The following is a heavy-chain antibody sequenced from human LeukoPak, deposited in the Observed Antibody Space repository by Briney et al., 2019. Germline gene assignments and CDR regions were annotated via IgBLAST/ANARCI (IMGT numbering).Heavy chain of an antibody. V-gene: IGHV3-21*01. CDR2: ISSSSSYI. CDR3: ASASMTTVTSDFDY. CDR1: GFTFSSYS. J-gene: IGHJ4*02. D-gene: IGHD4-11*01. Sequence: GGSLRLSCAASGFTFSSYSMNWVRQAPGKGLEWVSPISSSSSYIYYADSVKGRFTISRDNAKNSLYLQMNSLRAEDTAVYYCASASMTTVTSDFDYWGQGTLVTVSS.